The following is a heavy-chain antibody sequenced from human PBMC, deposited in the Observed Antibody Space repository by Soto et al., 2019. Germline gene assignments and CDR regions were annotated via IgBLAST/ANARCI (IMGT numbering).Heavy chain of an antibody. CDR2: ISAYNGNT. CDR1: GYTFTSYG. Sequence: QVQLVQSGAEVKKPGASVKVSCKASGYTFTSYGISWVRQAPGQGLEWMGWISAYNGNTNYAQKLQGRVTMTTDTSTSTAYMELRSRRSDDTAVYYCAREPPRLNSVDYGDYESSFYYWGQGTLVTVSS. D-gene: IGHD4-17*01. CDR3: AREPPRLNSVDYGDYESSFYY. V-gene: IGHV1-18*04. J-gene: IGHJ4*02.